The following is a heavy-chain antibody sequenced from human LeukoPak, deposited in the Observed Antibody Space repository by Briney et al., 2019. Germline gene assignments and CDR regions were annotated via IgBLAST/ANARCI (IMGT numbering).Heavy chain of an antibody. J-gene: IGHJ4*02. CDR1: GGSISSGRYY. Sequence: PSETLSLTCTVSGGSISSGRYYWSWIRQHPGKGLEWIGYIYYSGSTYYNPSLKSRVTISVDTSKNQFSLKLSSVTAADTAVYYCARSRRDIVATITGEYYFDYWGQGTLVTVSS. CDR3: ARSRRDIVATITGEYYFDY. CDR2: IYYSGST. V-gene: IGHV4-31*03. D-gene: IGHD5-12*01.